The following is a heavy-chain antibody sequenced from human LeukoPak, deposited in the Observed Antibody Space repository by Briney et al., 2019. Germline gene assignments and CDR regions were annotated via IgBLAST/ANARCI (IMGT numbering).Heavy chain of an antibody. V-gene: IGHV3-23*01. CDR3: AKFGYGDYPYQAFDI. CDR1: GFTFSSYA. J-gene: IGHJ3*02. D-gene: IGHD4-17*01. Sequence: GGSLRLSCAASGFTFSSYAMSWVRQAPGKGLEWVSAITGSSSRTYYADSVKGRFTISRDNSKDTLYLQMNNVRADDTAVYYCAKFGYGDYPYQAFDIWGQGTRVTVSS. CDR2: ITGSSSRT.